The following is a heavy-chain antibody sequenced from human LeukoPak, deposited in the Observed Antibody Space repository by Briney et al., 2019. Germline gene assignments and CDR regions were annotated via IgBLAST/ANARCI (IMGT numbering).Heavy chain of an antibody. Sequence: RGSLRLSCAASGFSFEDYGMSWVRQAPGKGLEWVSGINWNGGSTGYGDSVKGRFTISRDNAKNCLYLQMNSLRAEDTALYYCARDRESCGGDCYSSNDAFDIWGQGTKVTVSS. CDR3: ARDRESCGGDCYSSNDAFDI. D-gene: IGHD2-21*02. J-gene: IGHJ3*02. V-gene: IGHV3-20*04. CDR2: INWNGGST. CDR1: GFSFEDYG.